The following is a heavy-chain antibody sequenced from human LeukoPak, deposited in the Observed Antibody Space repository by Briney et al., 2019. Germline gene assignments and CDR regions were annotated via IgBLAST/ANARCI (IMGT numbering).Heavy chain of an antibody. V-gene: IGHV3-23*01. CDR3: AKDGLRGYSYGYRVSVVRFDY. CDR2: ISDTGNT. CDR1: GFTLSSYA. J-gene: IGHJ4*02. Sequence: HPGGSLRLSCAASGFTLSSYAMSWVRQAPGKGLEWVSAISDTGNTYHADSVKGRFTISRDNSKNTLYMQMSSLRAEDTAVYYCAKDGLRGYSYGYRVSVVRFDYWGQGTLVTVSS. D-gene: IGHD5-18*01.